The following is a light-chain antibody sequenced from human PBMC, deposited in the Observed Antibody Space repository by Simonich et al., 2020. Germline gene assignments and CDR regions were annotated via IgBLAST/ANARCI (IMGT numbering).Light chain of an antibody. CDR1: SSDVGGYNY. CDR3: SSYTSSSTWV. CDR2: DVS. V-gene: IGLV2-14*01. J-gene: IGLJ3*02. Sequence: QSALTQPASVSGSPGQSVTLSCTGTSSDVGGYNYVSWYQQHPGKAPKLMIYDVSKRPSGVPDRFSGSKSGNTASLTISGLQAEDEADYYCSSYTSSSTWVFGGGTKLTVL.